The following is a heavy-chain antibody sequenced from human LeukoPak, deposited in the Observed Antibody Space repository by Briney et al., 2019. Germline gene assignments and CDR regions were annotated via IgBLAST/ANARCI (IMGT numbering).Heavy chain of an antibody. CDR2: ISGSGGST. D-gene: IGHD6-19*01. V-gene: IGHV3-23*01. CDR1: GFTFSSYG. CDR3: AKDQWLVLYAFDI. J-gene: IGHJ3*02. Sequence: PGGSLRLSCAASGFTFSSYGMNWVRQAPGKGLEWVSAISGSGGSTYYADSVKGRFTISRDNSKNTLYLQMNSLRAEDTAVYYCAKDQWLVLYAFDIWGQGTMVTVSS.